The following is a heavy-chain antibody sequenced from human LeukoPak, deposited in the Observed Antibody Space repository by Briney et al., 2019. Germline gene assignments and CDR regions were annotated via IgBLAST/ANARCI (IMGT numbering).Heavy chain of an antibody. CDR2: ISSSSSYI. CDR1: GFTFSSYS. D-gene: IGHD2-15*01. CDR3: ARAKYCSGGSCYFGGFDY. J-gene: IGHJ4*02. Sequence: GGSLTLSCAASGFTFSSYSVNWVRQAPGKGLEWASSISSSSSYIYYADSVKGRFTISRDNAKNSLYLQMNSLRAEDTAVYYCARAKYCSGGSCYFGGFDYWGQGTLVTVSS. V-gene: IGHV3-21*01.